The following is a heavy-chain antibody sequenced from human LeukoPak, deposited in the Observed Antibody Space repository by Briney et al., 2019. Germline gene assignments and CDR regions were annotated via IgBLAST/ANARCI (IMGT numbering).Heavy chain of an antibody. Sequence: SETLSLTCTVSGYSISSGYYWGWIRQPPGKGLAWIGSIYHSGSTNYNPSLKSRVTISVDTSKNQFSLKLSSVTAADTAVYYCATGPRGGWFDPWGQGTLVTVSS. V-gene: IGHV4-38-2*02. CDR3: ATGPRGGWFDP. D-gene: IGHD3-10*01. CDR1: GYSISSGYY. J-gene: IGHJ5*02. CDR2: IYHSGST.